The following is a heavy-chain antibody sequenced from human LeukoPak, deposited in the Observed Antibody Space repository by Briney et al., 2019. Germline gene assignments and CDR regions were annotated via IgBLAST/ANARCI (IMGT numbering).Heavy chain of an antibody. CDR2: ARNKVNSYTT. V-gene: IGHV3-72*01. J-gene: IGHJ3*01. Sequence: PGGALRLSCADSGFTFRDHYMDGGRQAPGKGREWVGRARNKVNSYTTEYAPAVQGRFSISRDDSKTSLYLQLNSLKTEDTALYYCARSHYQSSDYFDEDAFDVWGQGTMVTVSS. CDR1: GFTFRDHY. CDR3: ARSHYQSSDYFDEDAFDV. D-gene: IGHD3-22*01.